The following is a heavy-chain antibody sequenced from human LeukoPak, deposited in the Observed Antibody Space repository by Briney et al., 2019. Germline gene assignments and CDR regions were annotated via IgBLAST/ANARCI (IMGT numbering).Heavy chain of an antibody. CDR2: IKQDGSEK. V-gene: IGHV3-7*01. Sequence: GGSLRLSCAASGFTFSSYWMSWVRQAPGKGLEWVANIKQDGSEKYYVDSVKGRFTISRDNAKNSLYLQMNSLRAEDTDVYYCATDMASGYYGYDAFDIWGQGTMVTVSS. CDR1: GFTFSSYW. CDR3: ATDMASGYYGYDAFDI. J-gene: IGHJ3*02. D-gene: IGHD3-22*01.